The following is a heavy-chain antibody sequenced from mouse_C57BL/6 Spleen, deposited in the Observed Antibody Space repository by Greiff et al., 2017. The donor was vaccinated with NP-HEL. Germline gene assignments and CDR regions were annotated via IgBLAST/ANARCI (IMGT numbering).Heavy chain of an antibody. V-gene: IGHV1-76*01. D-gene: IGHD2-4*01. Sequence: QVHVKQSGAELVRPGASVKLSCKASGYTFTDYYINWVKQRPGQGLEWIARIYPGSGNTYYNEKFKGKATLTAEKSSSTAYMQLSSLTSEDSAVYFCAKGVYYDYGGYLDDWGQGTTLTVSS. CDR1: GYTFTDYY. CDR2: IYPGSGNT. J-gene: IGHJ2*01. CDR3: AKGVYYDYGGYLDD.